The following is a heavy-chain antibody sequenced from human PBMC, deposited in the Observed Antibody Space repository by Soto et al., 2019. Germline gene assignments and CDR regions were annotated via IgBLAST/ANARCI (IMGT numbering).Heavy chain of an antibody. D-gene: IGHD1-26*01. J-gene: IGHJ4*02. CDR3: APWHSGSYLGY. CDR1: GGSFSGYY. CDR2: INHSGST. V-gene: IGHV4-34*01. Sequence: PSETLSLTCAVYGGSFSGYYWSWIRQPPGKGLEWIGEINHSGSTNYNPSLKSRVTISVDTSKNQFSLKLSSVTAEDTAVYYCAPWHSGSYLGYWGQGTLVTV.